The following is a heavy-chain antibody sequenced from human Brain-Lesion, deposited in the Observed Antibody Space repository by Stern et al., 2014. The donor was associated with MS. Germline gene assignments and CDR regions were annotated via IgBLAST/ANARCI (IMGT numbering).Heavy chain of an antibody. D-gene: IGHD5-18*01. CDR3: AKDGPALVTNWFDP. V-gene: IGHV1-69*06. CDR2: IIPIFGSP. Sequence: QVQLVQSGPEVNWPGTSAQVSCNASGGPFGTYPITWLPQAPAQGLEWMGGIIPIFGSPNYAQKFQGRVTITADRSTTTVYMKLSSLKSDDAAVYYCAKDGPALVTNWFDPWGRGTLVTVSS. J-gene: IGHJ5*02. CDR1: GGPFGTYP.